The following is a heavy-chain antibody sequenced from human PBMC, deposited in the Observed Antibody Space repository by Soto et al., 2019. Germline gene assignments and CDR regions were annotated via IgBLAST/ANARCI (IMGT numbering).Heavy chain of an antibody. Sequence: GESLKISCKGSGYSFTSYWISWVRQMPGKGLEWMGRIDPSDSYTNYSPSFQGHVTISADKSISTAYLQWSSLKASDTAMYYCARHGDGIAAARAGMDVWGQGTTVTV. D-gene: IGHD6-13*01. J-gene: IGHJ6*02. CDR1: GYSFTSYW. CDR3: ARHGDGIAAARAGMDV. V-gene: IGHV5-10-1*01. CDR2: IDPSDSYT.